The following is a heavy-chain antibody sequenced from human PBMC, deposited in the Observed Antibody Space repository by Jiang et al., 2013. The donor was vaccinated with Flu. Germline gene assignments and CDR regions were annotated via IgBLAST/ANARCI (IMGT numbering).Heavy chain of an antibody. CDR3: VRDLGGRITAPHWYFDL. V-gene: IGHV4-59*01. D-gene: IGHD1-20*01. Sequence: GPGLVKPSETLSLTCTVSAGSMDGYYWTWIRQSPGKGLEWIGYIYYSVNTKYNPSLKSRVTISADTSKNQFSLNLTSVTAADTAVYYCVRDLGGRITAPHWYFDLWGRGTQVTVSS. CDR2: IYYSVNT. CDR1: AGSMDGYY. J-gene: IGHJ2*01.